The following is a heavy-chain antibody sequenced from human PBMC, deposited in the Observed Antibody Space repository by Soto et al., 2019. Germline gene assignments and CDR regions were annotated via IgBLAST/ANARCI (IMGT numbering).Heavy chain of an antibody. CDR1: GGTFSSYA. V-gene: IGHV1-69*13. Sequence: ASVKVSCKASGGTFSSYAISWVRQAPGQGLEWMGGIIPIFGTANYAQKFQGRVTITADESTSTAYMELSSLRSEDTAVYYCARAAVLCSGGSCYGPGGFDYWGQGTLVTVSS. CDR3: ARAAVLCSGGSCYGPGGFDY. CDR2: IIPIFGTA. D-gene: IGHD2-15*01. J-gene: IGHJ4*02.